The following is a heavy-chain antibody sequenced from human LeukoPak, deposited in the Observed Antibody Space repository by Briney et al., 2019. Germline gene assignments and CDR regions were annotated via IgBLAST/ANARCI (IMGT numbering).Heavy chain of an antibody. V-gene: IGHV4-59*01. CDR2: IYYSGST. CDR1: GGPINNYY. Sequence: SETLSLTCTVSGGPINNYYWSWIRQPPGKGLEWIGYIYYSGSTNYNPSLKSRVTISVDTSKNQFSLKLSSVTAADTAVYYCARYYYDSSGYLSPFDLWGRGTLVTVSS. D-gene: IGHD3-22*01. CDR3: ARYYYDSSGYLSPFDL. J-gene: IGHJ2*01.